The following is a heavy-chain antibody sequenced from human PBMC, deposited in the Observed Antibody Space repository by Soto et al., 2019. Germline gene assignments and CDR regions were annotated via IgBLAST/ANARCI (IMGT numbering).Heavy chain of an antibody. J-gene: IGHJ6*02. CDR3: ARASYSSALDYYGMDV. V-gene: IGHV4-61*01. D-gene: IGHD6-19*01. Sequence: PSETLSLTSTVSGVSVGSGSYYLSWIRQPPGKGLEWIGYIYYSGSTNYNPSLKSRVTISVDTSKNQFSLKLSSVTAADTAVYYCARASYSSALDYYGMDVWGQGTTVTVSS. CDR1: GVSVGSGSYY. CDR2: IYYSGST.